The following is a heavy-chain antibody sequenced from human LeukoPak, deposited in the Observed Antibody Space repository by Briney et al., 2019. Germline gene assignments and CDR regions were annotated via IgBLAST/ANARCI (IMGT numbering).Heavy chain of an antibody. CDR2: IYSGGST. CDR1: GFTVSSNY. Sequence: GGSLRLSCAASGFTVSSNYMSWVRQAPGKGLVWVSVIYSGGSTYYADSVKGRFTISRDNSKNTLYLQMNSLRAEDTAVYYCARGPTVVTLSYAFDVWGQGTMVTVSS. J-gene: IGHJ3*01. V-gene: IGHV3-53*01. CDR3: ARGPTVVTLSYAFDV. D-gene: IGHD4-23*01.